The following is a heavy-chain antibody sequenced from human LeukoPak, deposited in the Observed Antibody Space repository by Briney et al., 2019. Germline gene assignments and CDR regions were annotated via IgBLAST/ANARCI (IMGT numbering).Heavy chain of an antibody. D-gene: IGHD2-2*01. J-gene: IGHJ5*02. CDR2: INSDGSST. V-gene: IGHV3-74*01. Sequence: PGGSLRLSCAASGFTFSSYWMHWVRQAPGKGLVWVSRINSDGSSTSYADSVKGRFTISRDNAKNTLYLQMNSLRAEDTAVYYCAGYCSTTTCYSSPNWFDPWGQGTLVTVSS. CDR3: AGYCSTTTCYSSPNWFDP. CDR1: GFTFSSYW.